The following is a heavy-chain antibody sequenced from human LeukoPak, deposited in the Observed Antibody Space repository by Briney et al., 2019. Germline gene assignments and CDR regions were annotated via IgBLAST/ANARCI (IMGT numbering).Heavy chain of an antibody. Sequence: PGGSLRLSCVVSGFTLSSYGMSWVRQAPGKGLEWVSGINWNGGSTGYADSVKGRFTISRDNAKNSLYLQMNSLRAEDTALYYCARARSYSYGSQIDYWGQGTLVTVSS. D-gene: IGHD5-18*01. V-gene: IGHV3-20*04. CDR3: ARARSYSYGSQIDY. CDR1: GFTLSSYG. J-gene: IGHJ4*02. CDR2: INWNGGST.